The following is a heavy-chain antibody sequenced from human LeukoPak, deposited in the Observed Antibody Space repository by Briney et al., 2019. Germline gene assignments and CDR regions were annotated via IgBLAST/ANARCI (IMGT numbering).Heavy chain of an antibody. CDR3: ARGGLYCSSTSCYPYYYGMDV. CDR2: ISAYNGNT. Sequence: ASVKVSCKASGYTFTSYGISWVRQAPGQGLEWMGWISAYNGNTSYAQKLQGRVTMTTDTSTSTAYMELRSLRSDDTAAYYCARGGLYCSSTSCYPYYYGMDVWGQGTTVTVSS. D-gene: IGHD2-2*01. CDR1: GYTFTSYG. V-gene: IGHV1-18*01. J-gene: IGHJ6*02.